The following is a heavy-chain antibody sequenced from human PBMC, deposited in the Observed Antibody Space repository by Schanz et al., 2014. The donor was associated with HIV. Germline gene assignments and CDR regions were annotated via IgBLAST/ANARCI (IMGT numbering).Heavy chain of an antibody. Sequence: QERLVQSGAEVKKPGASVTVSCQTPGRAFADMDINWVRQTTGRGLEWMGWVNPNSGGTNYAQKFQGRVTISRDTSISTAYMEVSRLRSDDTAVYYCVRDSAARDLDLDYWGLGTLVTVSS. CDR2: VNPNSGGT. CDR1: GRAFADMD. D-gene: IGHD2-21*02. J-gene: IGHJ4*02. V-gene: IGHV1-2*02. CDR3: VRDSAARDLDLDY.